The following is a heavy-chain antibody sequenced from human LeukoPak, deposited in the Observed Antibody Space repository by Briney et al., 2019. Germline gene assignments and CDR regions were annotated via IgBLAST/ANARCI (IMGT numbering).Heavy chain of an antibody. CDR2: IYYSGST. V-gene: IGHV4-39*01. CDR1: GGSISSSSYY. J-gene: IGHJ3*02. CDR3: ARRGPRNAFDI. Sequence: SETLSLTCTVSGGSISSSSYYWGWIRQPPGKGLEWIGSIYYSGSTYYNPSLKSRVTISVDTSKNQFSLKLSSVTAADTAVYYCARRGPRNAFDIWGQGTMVTVSS.